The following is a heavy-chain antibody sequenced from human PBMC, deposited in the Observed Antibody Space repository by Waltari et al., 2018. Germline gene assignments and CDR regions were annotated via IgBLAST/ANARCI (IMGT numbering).Heavy chain of an antibody. CDR1: GYTFTSYA. D-gene: IGHD6-6*01. J-gene: IGHJ4*02. Sequence: QVQLVQSGAEVKKPGASVKVSCKASGYTFTSYAMHWVRQAPGQRLEWMGWINAGKGNTKYSQKFQGRVTITRDTSASTAYMELSSLRSEDTAVYYCARGGGYSSSSRGLDYWGQGTLVTVSS. V-gene: IGHV1-3*01. CDR2: INAGKGNT. CDR3: ARGGGYSSSSRGLDY.